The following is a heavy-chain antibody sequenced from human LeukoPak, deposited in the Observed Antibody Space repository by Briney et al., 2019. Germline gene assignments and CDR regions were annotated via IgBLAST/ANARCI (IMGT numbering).Heavy chain of an antibody. D-gene: IGHD3-10*01. Sequence: GASVKVSCKASGGTFSSYAISWVRQAPGQGLEWMGGIIPIFGTANYAQKFQGRVTITADESTSTAYMELSSLRSEDTAVYYCARPERAYYYGSGSYPNYYYGMDVWGQGTTVTVSS. CDR3: ARPERAYYYGSGSYPNYYYGMDV. CDR1: GGTFSSYA. CDR2: IIPIFGTA. J-gene: IGHJ6*02. V-gene: IGHV1-69*13.